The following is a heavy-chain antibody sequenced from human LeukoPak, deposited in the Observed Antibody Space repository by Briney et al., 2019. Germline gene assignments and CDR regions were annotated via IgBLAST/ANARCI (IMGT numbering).Heavy chain of an antibody. Sequence: PSETLSLTCAVYGGSFSGYYWSWIRQPPGKGLEWIGYIYYSGSTYYNPSLKSRVTISIDSPKNQFSLKLNSVTAADTAVYYCARGLTRFDPWGQGTLVTVSS. CDR3: ARGLTRFDP. V-gene: IGHV4-30-4*08. CDR2: IYYSGST. J-gene: IGHJ5*02. CDR1: GGSFSGYY. D-gene: IGHD6-19*01.